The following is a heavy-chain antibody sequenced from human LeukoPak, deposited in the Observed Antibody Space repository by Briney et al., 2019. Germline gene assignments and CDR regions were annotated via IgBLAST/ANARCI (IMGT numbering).Heavy chain of an antibody. J-gene: IGHJ4*02. CDR1: GFIFSSHG. Sequence: GGTLRLSCAASGFIFSSHGMNWVRQAPGKGLEWVSGISPSGDITYYADSVKGRFTISRDNSKNTLYLQMNSLRAEDTAVYYCAKLSTVTSLSAVVYWGQGTLVTVSS. CDR2: ISPSGDIT. CDR3: AKLSTVTSLSAVVY. V-gene: IGHV3-23*01. D-gene: IGHD4-17*01.